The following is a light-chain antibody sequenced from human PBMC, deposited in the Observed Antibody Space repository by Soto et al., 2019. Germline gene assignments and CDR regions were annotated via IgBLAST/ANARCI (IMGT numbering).Light chain of an antibody. CDR2: GAS. CDR3: QQYNNWPPWT. V-gene: IGKV3-15*01. Sequence: EIVMTQSPATLSVSPGERATLSCRASQSVSNNLAWYQQKAGQAPRLLIYGASTRATGIPARFSGSGSSTEFTLTISSLQSEDFAVYYCQQYNNWPPWTFGQGTQVEIK. CDR1: QSVSNN. J-gene: IGKJ1*01.